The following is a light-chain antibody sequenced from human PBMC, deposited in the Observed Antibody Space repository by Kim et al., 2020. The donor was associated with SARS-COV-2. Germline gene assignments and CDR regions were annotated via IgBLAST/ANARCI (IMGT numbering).Light chain of an antibody. CDR1: SSGVGDYNY. J-gene: IGLJ2*01. Sequence: GQSVTISCTGTSSGVGDYNYVSWYQQHPGKAPKLMIYEVSKRPSGVPDRFSGSKSGNTASLTVSGLQAEDEADYYCSSYAGSNNVVFGGGTQLTVL. CDR2: EVS. CDR3: SSYAGSNNVV. V-gene: IGLV2-8*01.